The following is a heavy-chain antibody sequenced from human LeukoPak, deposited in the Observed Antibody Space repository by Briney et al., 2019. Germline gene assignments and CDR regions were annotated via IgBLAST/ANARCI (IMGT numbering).Heavy chain of an antibody. J-gene: IGHJ4*02. CDR1: GYTFTSYY. V-gene: IGHV1-46*01. D-gene: IGHD3-22*01. CDR3: ARGGNYYDSSGYYYAYLFALDY. CDR2: INPSGGST. Sequence: ASVKVSCKASGYTFTSYYMHWVRQAPGQGLEWMGIINPSGGSTSYAQKFQGRVTMTRDTSTSTVYMELSSLRSEDTAVYYCARGGNYYDSSGYYYAYLFALDYWGQGTLVTVSS.